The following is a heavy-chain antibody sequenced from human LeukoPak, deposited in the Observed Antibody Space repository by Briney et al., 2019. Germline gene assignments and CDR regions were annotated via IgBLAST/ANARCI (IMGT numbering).Heavy chain of an antibody. J-gene: IGHJ4*02. V-gene: IGHV3-48*02. CDR3: AKDWGAVAGTAYFG. CDR1: GFTFSSYA. D-gene: IGHD6-19*01. Sequence: GGSLRLSCAASGFTFSSYAMSWVRQAPGKGLEWVSYISGSSSTTSYADSVKGRFTISRDNAKNSLYLQMNSLRDDDTAVYYCAKDWGAVAGTAYFGWGQGTLVTVSS. CDR2: ISGSSSTT.